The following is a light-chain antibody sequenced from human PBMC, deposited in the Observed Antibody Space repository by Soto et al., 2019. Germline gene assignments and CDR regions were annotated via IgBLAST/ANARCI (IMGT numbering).Light chain of an antibody. CDR1: QSINNNY. CDR3: QQSGGSPRT. CDR2: GAS. Sequence: EIVLTQSPGTLSLSPGERATLSCRASQSINNNYLAWYQQKRGQAPRLLIYGASSRATGIPDRFSGSGSGTDFTLSISRLEPEDFAVYYCQQSGGSPRTFGQGTKVEIK. V-gene: IGKV3-20*01. J-gene: IGKJ1*01.